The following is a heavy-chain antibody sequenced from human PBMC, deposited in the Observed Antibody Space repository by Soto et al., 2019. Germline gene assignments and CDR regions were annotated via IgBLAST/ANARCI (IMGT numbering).Heavy chain of an antibody. V-gene: IGHV1-46*03. J-gene: IGHJ4*02. Sequence: ASVKVSCKASGYTFTSYYMHWVRQAPGQGLEWMGIINPSGGSTSYAQKFQGRVTMTRDTSTSTVYMELSSLRSEDTAVYYCARVDFSGVSSYCIDNWGRGTRVTVPS. CDR3: ARVDFSGVSSYCIDN. D-gene: IGHD2-15*01. CDR1: GYTFTSYY. CDR2: INPSGGST.